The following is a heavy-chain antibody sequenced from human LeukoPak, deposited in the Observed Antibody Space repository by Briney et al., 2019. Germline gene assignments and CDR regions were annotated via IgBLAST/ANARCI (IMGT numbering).Heavy chain of an antibody. Sequence: PSETLSLTCTVSGGSISSYYWSWIRQPPGKGLEWIGYIYYSGSTNYNPSLKSRVTISVDTSKNQFSLKLSSVTAADTAVYYCARESVVPAAVYYFDYWGQGTLVTVSS. J-gene: IGHJ4*02. CDR1: GGSISSYY. D-gene: IGHD2-2*01. V-gene: IGHV4-59*01. CDR2: IYYSGST. CDR3: ARESVVPAAVYYFDY.